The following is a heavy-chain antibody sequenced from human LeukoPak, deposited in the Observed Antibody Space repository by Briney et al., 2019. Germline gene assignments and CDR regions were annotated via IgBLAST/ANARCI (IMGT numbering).Heavy chain of an antibody. Sequence: GGSLRLSCAASGLSSDDYGVNWVRHAPGEGREWVSGIYWYGGSTGYAGSVEGRFTISRDNAKNTLYLQMNSLRAEDTALYYCARSTRTSRKFDPWGQGTLVTVSS. V-gene: IGHV3-20*04. CDR2: IYWYGGST. J-gene: IGHJ5*02. D-gene: IGHD1-26*01. CDR1: GLSSDDYG. CDR3: ARSTRTSRKFDP.